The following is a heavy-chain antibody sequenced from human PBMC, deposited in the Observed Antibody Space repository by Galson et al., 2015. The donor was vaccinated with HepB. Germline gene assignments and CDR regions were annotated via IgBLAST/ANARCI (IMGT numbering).Heavy chain of an antibody. J-gene: IGHJ3*02. CDR3: ARERHSSSSFDI. CDR2: IIPILGIA. V-gene: IGHV1-69*04. D-gene: IGHD6-13*01. CDR1: GGTFSSYA. Sequence: SVKVSCKASGGTFSSYAISWVRQAPGQGLEWMGRIIPILGIANYAQKFQGRVTITADKSTSTAYMELSSLRSEDTAVYYCARERHSSSSFDIWGQGTMVTVSS.